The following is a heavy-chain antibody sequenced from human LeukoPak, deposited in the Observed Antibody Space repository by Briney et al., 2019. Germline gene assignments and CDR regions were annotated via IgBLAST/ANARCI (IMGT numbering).Heavy chain of an antibody. J-gene: IGHJ6*02. CDR1: GGTFSSYA. CDR2: IIPIFGIA. Sequence: GASVKVSCKASGGTFSSYAISWVRQAPGQGLEWMGRIIPIFGIANYAQKFQGRVTITADKSTSTAYMELSSLRSGDTAVYYCARGYSGYDSYYGMDVWGQGTTVTVSS. V-gene: IGHV1-69*04. CDR3: ARGYSGYDSYYGMDV. D-gene: IGHD5-12*01.